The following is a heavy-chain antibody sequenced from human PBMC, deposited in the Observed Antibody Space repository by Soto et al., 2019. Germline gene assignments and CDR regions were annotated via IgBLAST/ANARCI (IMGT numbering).Heavy chain of an antibody. V-gene: IGHV3-33*01. CDR1: GFTFSSYG. Sequence: QVQLVESGGGVVQPGRSLRLSCAASGFTFSSYGMHWVRQAPGTGLEWVAVIWYDGSNKYYGDSVKGRFTISRDNSKNTLYLQMNSLRAEDTAVYYCARTESSGSCFDNWGQGTLVTVSS. CDR3: ARTESSGSCFDN. D-gene: IGHD3-22*01. CDR2: IWYDGSNK. J-gene: IGHJ4*02.